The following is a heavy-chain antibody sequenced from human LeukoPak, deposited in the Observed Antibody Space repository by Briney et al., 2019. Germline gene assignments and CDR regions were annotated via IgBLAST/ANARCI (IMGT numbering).Heavy chain of an antibody. CDR1: GFTFSSYA. V-gene: IGHV1-69*05. J-gene: IGHJ4*02. D-gene: IGHD6-6*01. CDR3: ARGTYSSSSVH. CDR2: IIPIFGTA. Sequence: SVKVSCKASGFTFSSYAISWVRQAPGQGLEWMGTIIPIFGTANYAQKFKGRFTITTDESTNTAYIELSSLRSEDTAVYYCARGTYSSSSVHWGQGTLVTVSS.